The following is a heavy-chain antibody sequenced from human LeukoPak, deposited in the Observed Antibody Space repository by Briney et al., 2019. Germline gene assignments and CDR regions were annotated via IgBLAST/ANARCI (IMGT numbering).Heavy chain of an antibody. CDR1: GYTFTSYV. J-gene: IGHJ4*02. Sequence: GASVKVSCKASGYTFTSYVINWVRQATGQGLEWMGWMNPNSGNTGYAQKFQGRVTMTRNTSISTAYMDLSSLRSEDTAVYYCATVVPAANPGVFDYWGQGTLVTVSS. V-gene: IGHV1-8*01. CDR2: MNPNSGNT. CDR3: ATVVPAANPGVFDY. D-gene: IGHD2-2*01.